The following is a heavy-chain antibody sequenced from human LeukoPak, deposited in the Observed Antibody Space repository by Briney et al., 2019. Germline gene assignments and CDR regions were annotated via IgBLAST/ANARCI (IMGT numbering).Heavy chain of an antibody. CDR3: ARVIGVATITNYYYYYYMDV. V-gene: IGHV1-18*01. CDR2: ISAYNGNT. Sequence: ASVKVSCKASGYTFTSYGISWVRQAPGQGLEWMGWISAYNGNTNYAQKLQGRVTMTTDTSTSTAYVELRSLRSDDTAVYYCARVIGVATITNYYYYYYMDVWGKGTTVTVSS. CDR1: GYTFTSYG. D-gene: IGHD5-12*01. J-gene: IGHJ6*03.